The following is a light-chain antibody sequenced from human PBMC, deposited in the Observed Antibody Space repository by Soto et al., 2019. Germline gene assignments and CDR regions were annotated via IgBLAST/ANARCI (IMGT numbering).Light chain of an antibody. CDR3: SSYTSTNIPI. J-gene: IGLJ7*01. CDR2: DVS. CDR1: SSDVGGYDY. V-gene: IGLV2-14*03. Sequence: QSALTQPASVSGSPGQSITISCTGTSSDVGGYDYVSWYQHHPGKAPKLMIFDVSHRPSGVSDRFSGSKSGNTASLTISGLQAQDEADYYCSSYTSTNIPIFGGGTQLTVL.